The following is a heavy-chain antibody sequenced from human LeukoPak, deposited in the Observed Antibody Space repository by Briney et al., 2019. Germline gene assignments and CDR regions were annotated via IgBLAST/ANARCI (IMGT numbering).Heavy chain of an antibody. CDR1: GFTFDDYA. V-gene: IGHV3-9*01. Sequence: GGSLRLSCAASGFTFDDYAMHWVRQAPGKGLEWVSGISWNSGSIGYADSVKGRFTISRDNAKNSLYLQMNSLRAEDTALCYCAKDSCSGGSCYFDYWGQGTLVTVSS. CDR2: ISWNSGSI. CDR3: AKDSCSGGSCYFDY. D-gene: IGHD2-15*01. J-gene: IGHJ4*02.